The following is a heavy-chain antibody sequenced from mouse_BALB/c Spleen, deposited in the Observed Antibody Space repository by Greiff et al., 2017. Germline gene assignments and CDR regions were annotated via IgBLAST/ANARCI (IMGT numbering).Heavy chain of an antibody. Sequence: QVQLKQSGAELARPGASVKLSCKASGYTFTSYWMQWVKQRPGQGLEWIGAIYPGDGDTRYTQKFKGKATLTADKSSSTAYMQLSSLASEDSAVYYCARRDCNYGDYWGQGTTLTVSS. CDR1: GYTFTSYW. CDR2: IYPGDGDT. D-gene: IGHD2-1*01. CDR3: ARRDCNYGDY. J-gene: IGHJ2*01. V-gene: IGHV1-87*01.